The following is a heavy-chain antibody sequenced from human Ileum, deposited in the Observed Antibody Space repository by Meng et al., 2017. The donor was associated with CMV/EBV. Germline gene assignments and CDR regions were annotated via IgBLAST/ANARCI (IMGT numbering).Heavy chain of an antibody. CDR2: INWNGGKI. V-gene: IGHV3-20*04. CDR3: AREGQGGMTGPTNGLDV. D-gene: IGHD1-7*01. Sequence: SCEASGFNLEDYAMTWVRQAPGKGLEWVSHINWNGGKITYADSVKGRFTISRDNAKNSLSLQLNSLSAEDTAFYFCAREGQGGMTGPTNGLDVWGQGTPVTVSS. CDR1: GFNLEDYA. J-gene: IGHJ6*02.